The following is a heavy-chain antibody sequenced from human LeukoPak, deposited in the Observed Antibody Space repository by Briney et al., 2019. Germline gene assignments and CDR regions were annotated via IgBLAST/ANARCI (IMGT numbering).Heavy chain of an antibody. CDR1: GYTFTSYD. J-gene: IGHJ4*02. CDR2: MNPNSGNT. CDR3: ARGHDNWNDFDY. D-gene: IGHD1-1*01. Sequence: ASVTVSCKASGYTFTSYDINWVRQAPGQGLEWMGWMNPNSGNTGYAQKFQGRVTMTRNTSISTAYMELSSLRSEDTAVYYCARGHDNWNDFDYWGQGTLVTVSS. V-gene: IGHV1-8*01.